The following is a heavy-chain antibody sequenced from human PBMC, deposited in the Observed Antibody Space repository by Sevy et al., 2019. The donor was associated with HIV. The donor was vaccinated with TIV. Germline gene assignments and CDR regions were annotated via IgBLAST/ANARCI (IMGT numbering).Heavy chain of an antibody. CDR1: GFTFSNYA. D-gene: IGHD6-13*01. Sequence: GGSLRLSCADSGFTFSNYAMAWVRQAPGKGLEWVSAISGSGGSTYYADSVKGRFTISRDKSKNTLFLQMNSLRAEDTAVYYCAKGDSTFYGLDVWGQGTTVTVSS. CDR2: ISGSGGST. J-gene: IGHJ6*02. V-gene: IGHV3-23*01. CDR3: AKGDSTFYGLDV.